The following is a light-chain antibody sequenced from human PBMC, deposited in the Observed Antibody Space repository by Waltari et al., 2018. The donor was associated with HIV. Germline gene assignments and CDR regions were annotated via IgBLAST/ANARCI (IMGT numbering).Light chain of an antibody. J-gene: IGLJ2*01. CDR2: EVS. CDR1: VSALVGFKS. CDR3: SSYGVSNKPVV. Sequence: QPALPRPPPSPGPHGRSVTWSCMGTVSALVGFKSVPWYQQHPGKAPKLMIYEVSKRPSGVPDRFSGSKSGNTASLTVSGLQADDEADYYCSSYGVSNKPVVVGGGTKLTVL. V-gene: IGLV2-8*01.